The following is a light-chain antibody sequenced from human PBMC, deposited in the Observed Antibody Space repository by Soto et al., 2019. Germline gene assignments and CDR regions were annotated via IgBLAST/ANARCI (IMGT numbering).Light chain of an antibody. CDR2: GNT. CDR3: QSYDRSLSVV. J-gene: IGLJ2*01. CDR1: GSNIGAGYD. Sequence: QSAPTQPPSVSGAPGQRVTISCTGSGSNIGAGYDVHWYQQVPGTAPKLLIYGNTNRPSGVPDRFSGSKSDFSASLAITELQAEDEADYYCQSYDRSLSVVFGGGTKLTVL. V-gene: IGLV1-40*01.